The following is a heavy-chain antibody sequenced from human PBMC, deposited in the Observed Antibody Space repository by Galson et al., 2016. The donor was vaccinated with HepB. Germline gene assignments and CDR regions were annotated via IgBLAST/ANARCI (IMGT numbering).Heavy chain of an antibody. D-gene: IGHD5-18*01. CDR3: ARSGCSYAMHSFDV. CDR1: GYDFIGYW. J-gene: IGHJ3*01. CDR2: IYPGDSDT. Sequence: SGAEVKKSGESLKISCKGSGYDFIGYWIAWVRQMPGKGLEWMGIIYPGDSDTIYSPSFQGQVTISVDKSISTGYLQWSTLKASDTAVYYCARSGCSYAMHSFDVWGQGTVVTV. V-gene: IGHV5-51*01.